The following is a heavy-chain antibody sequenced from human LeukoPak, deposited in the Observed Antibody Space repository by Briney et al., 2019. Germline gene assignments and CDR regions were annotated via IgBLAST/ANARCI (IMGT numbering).Heavy chain of an antibody. V-gene: IGHV3-30*02. D-gene: IGHD4-17*01. Sequence: PGGSLRLSCAASGFTFSSYGMHRVRQAPGKGLEWVAFIRYDGSNKYYADSVRGRFTISRDNSKNTLYLQMNSLRAEDTAVYYCARVYGDRYYYYYGMDVWGQGTTVTVSS. J-gene: IGHJ6*02. CDR1: GFTFSSYG. CDR2: IRYDGSNK. CDR3: ARVYGDRYYYYYGMDV.